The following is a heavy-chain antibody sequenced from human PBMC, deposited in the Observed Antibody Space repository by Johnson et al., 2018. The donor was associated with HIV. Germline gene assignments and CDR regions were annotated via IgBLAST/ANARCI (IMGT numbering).Heavy chain of an antibody. V-gene: IGHV3-23*04. D-gene: IGHD3-16*01. J-gene: IGHJ3*01. CDR3: AKYDRFAFDV. CDR2: ISGSGGST. CDR1: GFTFSSYA. Sequence: VQLVESGGGVVQPGRSLRLSCAASGFTFSSYAMSWVRQAPGKGLEWVSAISGSGGSTYYADSVKGRFIISRDNGRNSLYLQMNNLRAEDTAVYFCAKYDRFAFDVWGQGTMVTVSS.